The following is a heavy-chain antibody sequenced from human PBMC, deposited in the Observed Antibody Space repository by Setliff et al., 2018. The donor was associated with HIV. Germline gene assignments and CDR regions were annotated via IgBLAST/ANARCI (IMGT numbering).Heavy chain of an antibody. CDR2: ISGYNGNT. CDR3: ARDGYKWNDNALEI. D-gene: IGHD1-20*01. J-gene: IGHJ3*02. V-gene: IGHV1-18*01. CDR1: GYSFSTYG. Sequence: ASVKVSCKASGYSFSTYGISWMRQAPGQGLEWLGWISGYNGNTNYAQKLQGRVTMTTDTSTTTAYMELRSLKSDDTAVYYCARDGYKWNDNALEIWGLGTVVTVSS.